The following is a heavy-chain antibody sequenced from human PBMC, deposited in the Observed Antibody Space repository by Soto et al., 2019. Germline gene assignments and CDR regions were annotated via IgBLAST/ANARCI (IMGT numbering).Heavy chain of an antibody. CDR1: GGSISSGGYY. J-gene: IGHJ5*01. Sequence: QVQLQESGPGLVKPSQTLSLTCTVSGGSISSGGYYWSWIRQHPGKGLEWIGYIFYSRNTYYNPSLKSRVTMSVDTSKNQFSLKLNSMTAADTAVYYCARVSKYDWYSNRFDSWGQGTLVIVSS. CDR2: IFYSRNT. CDR3: ARVSKYDWYSNRFDS. D-gene: IGHD2-21*02. V-gene: IGHV4-31*03.